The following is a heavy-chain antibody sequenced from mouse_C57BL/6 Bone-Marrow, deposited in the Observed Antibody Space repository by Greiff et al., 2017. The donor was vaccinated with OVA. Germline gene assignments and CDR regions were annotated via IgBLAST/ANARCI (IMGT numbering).Heavy chain of an antibody. V-gene: IGHV1-82*01. D-gene: IGHD2-1*01. CDR2: ISPGDGDT. J-gene: IGHJ2*01. CDR1: GYAFSSSW. Sequence: QVQLQQSGPELVKPGASVKISCKASGYAFSSSWMNWVKQRPGTGLEWIGRISPGDGDTNYNGQFKGKDTLTAAKSSSTAYMQLSSLASEDSAVDFCARSRGNYPDYWGQGTTLTVSS. CDR3: ARSRGNYPDY.